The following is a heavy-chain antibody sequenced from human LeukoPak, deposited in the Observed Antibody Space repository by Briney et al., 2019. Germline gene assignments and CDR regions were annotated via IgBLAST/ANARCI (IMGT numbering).Heavy chain of an antibody. V-gene: IGHV4-61*02. D-gene: IGHD5-18*01. CDR2: IYTSGST. CDR1: GGSISSGSYY. Sequence: SETLSLTCTVSGGSISSGSYYWSWIRQPAGKGLEWIGRIYTSGSTNYNPSLKSRVTISVDTSKNQFSLKLSSVTAADTTVYYCARVIKSGYSYGYGYYYYYMDVWGKGTTVTISS. CDR3: ARVIKSGYSYGYGYYYYYMDV. J-gene: IGHJ6*03.